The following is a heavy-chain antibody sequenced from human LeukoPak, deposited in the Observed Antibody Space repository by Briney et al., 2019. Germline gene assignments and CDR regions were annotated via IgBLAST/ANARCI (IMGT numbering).Heavy chain of an antibody. V-gene: IGHV3-23*01. CDR2: ISGSGSST. CDR3: ARHSSSWSKFDY. CDR1: GFTFSSYA. Sequence: GGSLRLSCAASGFTFSSYAMSWVRQAPGKGLEWVSAISGSGSSTYYADSVKGRFTISRDNAKNSLYLQMNSLRAEDTAVYYCARHSSSWSKFDYWGQGTLVTVSS. D-gene: IGHD6-13*01. J-gene: IGHJ4*02.